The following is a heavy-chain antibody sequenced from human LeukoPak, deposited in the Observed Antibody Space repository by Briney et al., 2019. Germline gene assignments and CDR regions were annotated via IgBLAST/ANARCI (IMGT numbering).Heavy chain of an antibody. D-gene: IGHD5-24*01. CDR2: IGTAGDT. V-gene: IGHV3-13*01. CDR1: GFTFSSYD. J-gene: IGHJ4*02. CDR3: ARVRRDGYNTVSDY. Sequence: GGSLRLSCAASGFTFSSYDMHWVRQATGKGLEWVSAIGTAGDTYYPGSVKGRFTISRDNAKNSLYLQMNSLRAEDTAVYYCARVRRDGYNTVSDYWGQGTLVTVSS.